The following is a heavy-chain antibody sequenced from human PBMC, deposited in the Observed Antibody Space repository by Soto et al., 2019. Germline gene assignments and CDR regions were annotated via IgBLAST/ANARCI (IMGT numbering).Heavy chain of an antibody. CDR2: VSDDGSSE. CDR3: AKAGYCTRGNCYDYYRYGMDV. Sequence: VQLVESGGGVVQPGRSLRLTCAVSGFTFSDYGIPWVRQAPRKGLEWVAVVSDDGSSEFYADSAKGRFTISRDNSKNTMNWHMNSLRPWDTAVYYCAKAGYCTRGNCYDYYRYGMDVWGQGTAVTVSS. V-gene: IGHV3-30*18. CDR1: GFTFSDYG. J-gene: IGHJ6*02. D-gene: IGHD3-16*01.